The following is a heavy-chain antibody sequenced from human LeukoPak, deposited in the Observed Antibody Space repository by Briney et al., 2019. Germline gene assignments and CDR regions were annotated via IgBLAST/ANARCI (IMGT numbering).Heavy chain of an antibody. V-gene: IGHV3-21*01. CDR3: ARTYLLTICGGDCYRGDAFDI. CDR1: GFTFSSYS. CDR2: ISSSSSYI. J-gene: IGHJ3*02. Sequence: PGGSLRLSCAASGFTFSSYSMNWVRQAPGKGLEWVSSISSSSSYIYYADSVKGRFTISRDNVKNSLYLQMNSLRAEDTAVYYCARTYLLTICGGDCYRGDAFDIWGQGTMVTVSS. D-gene: IGHD2-21*02.